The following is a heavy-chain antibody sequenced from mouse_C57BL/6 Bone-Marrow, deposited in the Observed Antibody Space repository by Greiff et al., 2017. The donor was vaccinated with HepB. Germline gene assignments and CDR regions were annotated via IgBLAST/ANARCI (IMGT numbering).Heavy chain of an antibody. J-gene: IGHJ4*01. CDR2: ISSGSSTI. CDR1: GFTFSDYG. D-gene: IGHD2-4*01. V-gene: IGHV5-17*01. Sequence: EVKLVESGGGLVKPGGSLKLSCAASGFTFSDYGMHWVRQAPEKGLEWVAYISSGSSTIYYADTVKVRFTISRDNAKNTLFLQMTSLRSEDTAMYYCARTITTYYYAMDYWGQGTSVTVSS. CDR3: ARTITTYYYAMDY.